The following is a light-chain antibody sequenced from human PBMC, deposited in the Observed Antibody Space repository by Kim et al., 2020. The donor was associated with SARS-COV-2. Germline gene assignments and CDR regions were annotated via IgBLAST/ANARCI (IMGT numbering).Light chain of an antibody. Sequence: QTATRTCTGNSNNVGNEGAVWLQQHRGHPPKLLTYRNNNRPSGISEGLSASRSGSTASLTITGLQPEDEADDYCSAWDSSLSDWVFGGGTQLTVL. J-gene: IGLJ3*02. V-gene: IGLV10-54*01. CDR1: SNNVGNEG. CDR3: SAWDSSLSDWV. CDR2: RNN.